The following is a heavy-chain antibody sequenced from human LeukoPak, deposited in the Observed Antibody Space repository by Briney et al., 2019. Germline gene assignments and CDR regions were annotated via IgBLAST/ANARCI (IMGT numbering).Heavy chain of an antibody. D-gene: IGHD2-2*01. V-gene: IGHV1-18*01. CDR1: DYTFTSYG. J-gene: IGHJ6*03. Sequence: ASVKVSCKASDYTFTSYGISWVRQAPGQGLEWMGWISAYNGNTNYAQKLQGRVTMTTDTSTSTAYMELRSLRSDDTAVYYCALVVVPAAPMDVWGKGTTVTVSS. CDR2: ISAYNGNT. CDR3: ALVVVPAAPMDV.